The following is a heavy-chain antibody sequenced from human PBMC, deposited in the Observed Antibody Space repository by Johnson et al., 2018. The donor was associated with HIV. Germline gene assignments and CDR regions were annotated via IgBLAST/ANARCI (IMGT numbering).Heavy chain of an antibody. CDR3: ARFENTLSNAFDI. CDR1: GFTFSSYA. CDR2: ISYDGSNK. D-gene: IGHD3-10*01. Sequence: QVQLVESGGGVVRPGGSLRLSCVASGFTFSSYAMHWVRQAPGKGLEWVAVISYDGSNKYYADSVKGRFTIFRDNSENTLFLQMNRLRAEDTAVYYCARFENTLSNAFDIWGQGTMVTVSS. J-gene: IGHJ3*02. V-gene: IGHV3-30*04.